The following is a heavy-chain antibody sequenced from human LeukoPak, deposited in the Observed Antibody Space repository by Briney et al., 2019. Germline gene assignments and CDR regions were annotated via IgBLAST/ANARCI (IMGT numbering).Heavy chain of an antibody. Sequence: PSETLSLTCTVSGGSISSYYWSWIRQPPGKGLEWIGYIYYSGSTNYNPSLKSRVTISVDTSKNQFSLKLSSVTAAGTAVYYCARSRPYYYDSSGYLLDLDAFDIWGQGTMVTVSS. CDR3: ARSRPYYYDSSGYLLDLDAFDI. J-gene: IGHJ3*02. CDR2: IYYSGST. D-gene: IGHD3-22*01. CDR1: GGSISSYY. V-gene: IGHV4-59*08.